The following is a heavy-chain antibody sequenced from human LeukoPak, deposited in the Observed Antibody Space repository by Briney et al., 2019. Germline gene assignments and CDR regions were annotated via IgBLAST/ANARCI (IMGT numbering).Heavy chain of an antibody. CDR1: GGSFSGYY. CDR2: INHSGST. CDR3: ARASSVFAVAGSGPIDY. V-gene: IGHV4-34*01. Sequence: SETLSLTCAVYGGSFSGYYWSWIRQPPGKGLEWIGEINHSGSTNYNPSLKSRVTLSVDTSKNQFSLKLSSVTAADTAVYYCARASSVFAVAGSGPIDYWGQGTLVTVSS. D-gene: IGHD6-19*01. J-gene: IGHJ4*02.